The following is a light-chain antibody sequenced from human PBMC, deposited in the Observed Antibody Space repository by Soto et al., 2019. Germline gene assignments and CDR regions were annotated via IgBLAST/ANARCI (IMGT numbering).Light chain of an antibody. Sequence: QMTQSPSSLSASLGDRVTITCRASQRITTYLNWYQQKPGNAPKLLITTSGTLQRGVPSRFSGRGSGTDFTLTITSLQREDFATYFCQQTYSTPYTFGQGTKLEIK. CDR1: QRITTY. CDR3: QQTYSTPYT. CDR2: TSG. V-gene: IGKV1-39*01. J-gene: IGKJ2*01.